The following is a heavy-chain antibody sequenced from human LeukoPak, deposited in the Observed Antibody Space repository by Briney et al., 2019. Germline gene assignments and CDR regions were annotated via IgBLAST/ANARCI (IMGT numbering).Heavy chain of an antibody. D-gene: IGHD3-10*01. CDR1: GFTFSSYG. J-gene: IGHJ4*02. Sequence: PGGSLRLSCAASGFTFSSYGMHWVRQAPGKGREWVAVILSDGSKEFYTDSVKGRFTISRDNSKNTLYLQMNSLRAEDTAVYYCARDNAPYGSGTARDYWGQGTLVTVSS. CDR2: ILSDGSKE. V-gene: IGHV3-33*01. CDR3: ARDNAPYGSGTARDY.